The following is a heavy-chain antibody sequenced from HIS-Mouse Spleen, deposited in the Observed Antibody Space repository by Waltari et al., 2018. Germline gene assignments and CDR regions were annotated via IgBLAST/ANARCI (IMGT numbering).Heavy chain of an antibody. V-gene: IGHV4-38-2*02. CDR2: IYHSGST. J-gene: IGHJ3*02. CDR1: GYSISSGYY. D-gene: IGHD1-1*01. CDR3: AREPHLQLELAFDI. Sequence: QVQLQESGPGLVKPSETLSLTCTVSGYSISSGYYWGWIRQPPGKGLEWIGSIYHSGSTYYNPSLKSRVTISVDTSKNQFSLKLSSVTAADTAVYYCAREPHLQLELAFDIWGQGTMGTVSS.